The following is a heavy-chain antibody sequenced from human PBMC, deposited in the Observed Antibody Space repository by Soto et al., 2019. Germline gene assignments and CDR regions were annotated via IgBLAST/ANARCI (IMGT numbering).Heavy chain of an antibody. CDR2: IIPYYNTL. CDR3: ASGASRWSPYFFDS. D-gene: IGHD6-13*01. CDR1: EGTFNSYA. Sequence: QAQVVQSGAEVRKPGSSVKLSCKASEGTFNSYAIAWVRQAPGQGLEWMGGIIPYYNTLNYAQKFQDRVTITAGDSTSTVYMELSSLRSDDTAVYFCASGASRWSPYFFDSWAQGTLVTVSS. J-gene: IGHJ4*02. V-gene: IGHV1-69*01.